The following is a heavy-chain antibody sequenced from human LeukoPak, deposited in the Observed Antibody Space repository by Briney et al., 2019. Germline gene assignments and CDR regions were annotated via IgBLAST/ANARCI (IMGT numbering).Heavy chain of an antibody. CDR1: GGSISSSSYY. J-gene: IGHJ4*02. D-gene: IGHD3-16*01. V-gene: IGHV4-39*01. CDR2: IYYSGST. CDR3: ARLIWGPPVPYFDY. Sequence: SETLSLTCTVSGGSISSSSYYWGWIRQPPGKGLEWIGSIYYSGSTYYNPSLKSRVTISVDTSKNQFSLKLSSVTAADTAVYYCARLIWGPPVPYFDYWAREPWSPSPQ.